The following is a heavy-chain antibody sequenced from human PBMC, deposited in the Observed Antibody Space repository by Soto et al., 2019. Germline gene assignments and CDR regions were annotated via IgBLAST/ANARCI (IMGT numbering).Heavy chain of an antibody. Sequence: SETLSLTCAVYGGSFSGYYWSWIRQPPGKGLEWIGEINHSGSTNYNPSLKSRVTISVDTSKNQFSLKLSSVTAADTAVYYCARAPGARYYYYYYGMDVWGQGTTVTVSS. CDR2: INHSGST. J-gene: IGHJ6*02. CDR3: ARAPGARYYYYYYGMDV. D-gene: IGHD1-1*01. CDR1: GGSFSGYY. V-gene: IGHV4-34*01.